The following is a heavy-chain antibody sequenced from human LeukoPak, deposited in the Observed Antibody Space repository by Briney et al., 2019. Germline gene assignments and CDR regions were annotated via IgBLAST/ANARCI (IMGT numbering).Heavy chain of an antibody. CDR2: NSAYNGNK. CDR1: GYTLTNYG. Sequence: ASVKLSCKVSGYTLTNYGTSWVRHAPEQGLEWRGWNSAYNGNKNYAQILQGRLTMTTDTSKRTAHMELRSLRSDDTAVYYCARYSSSGWYDYWGQGTLVTVSS. V-gene: IGHV1-18*01. CDR3: ARYSSSGWYDY. D-gene: IGHD6-19*01. J-gene: IGHJ4*02.